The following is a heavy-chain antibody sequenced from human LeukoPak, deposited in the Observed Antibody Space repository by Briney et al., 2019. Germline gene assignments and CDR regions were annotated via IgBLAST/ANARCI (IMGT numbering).Heavy chain of an antibody. CDR1: GFTFSSYS. CDR3: ARGGYGDYGMDV. J-gene: IGHJ6*02. CDR2: ISSSSSYI. Sequence: GGSLRLSCAASGFTFSSYSMNWVRQAPGKRLECVSSISSSSSYIYYADSVKGRFTISRDNAKNSLYLQMNSLRAEDTAVYYCARGGYGDYGMDVWGQGTTVTVSS. D-gene: IGHD4-17*01. V-gene: IGHV3-21*01.